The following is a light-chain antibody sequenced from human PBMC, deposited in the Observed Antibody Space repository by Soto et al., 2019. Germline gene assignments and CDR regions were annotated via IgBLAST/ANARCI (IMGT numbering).Light chain of an antibody. CDR1: SSDVGGYNY. CDR3: TSYTSSSPLV. V-gene: IGLV2-14*01. J-gene: IGLJ1*01. CDR2: EVV. Sequence: QSALTQSASVSGSRGQSITISCTGTSSDVGGYNYVSWYQHHPGKAPKLMIYEVVNRPSGVSNRFSGSKSGNTASLTISGLQAEDEADSYCTSYTSSSPLVFGTGTKLTVL.